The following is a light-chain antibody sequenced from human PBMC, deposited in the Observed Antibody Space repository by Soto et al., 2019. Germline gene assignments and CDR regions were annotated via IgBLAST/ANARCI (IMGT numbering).Light chain of an antibody. J-gene: IGKJ2*01. CDR3: QQYGSSPYA. CDR2: DAS. CDR1: QSVTANY. V-gene: IGKV3-20*01. Sequence: IVLTQSPGTLSLSPGERATLSCRASQSVTANYLAWYQHKPGQAPRLLIYDASTRATAIPARFSGSGSGTDFALTVTSLVPEDFAVYYCQQYGSSPYAFGQGTKLEIK.